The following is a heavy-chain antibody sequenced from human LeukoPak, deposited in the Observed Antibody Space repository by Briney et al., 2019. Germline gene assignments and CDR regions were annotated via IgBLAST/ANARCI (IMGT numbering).Heavy chain of an antibody. D-gene: IGHD2-15*01. V-gene: IGHV3-23*01. J-gene: IGHJ5*02. CDR1: GFTFSSYA. CDR3: AKDQRDIVVVVAATTVAGWFDP. CDR2: ISGSGGST. Sequence: GGSLRLSCAASGFTFSSYAMSWVRQAPEKGLEWVSAISGSGGSTYYADSVKGRFTISRDNSKNTLYLQMNSLRAEDTAVYYCAKDQRDIVVVVAATTVAGWFDPWGQGTLVTVSS.